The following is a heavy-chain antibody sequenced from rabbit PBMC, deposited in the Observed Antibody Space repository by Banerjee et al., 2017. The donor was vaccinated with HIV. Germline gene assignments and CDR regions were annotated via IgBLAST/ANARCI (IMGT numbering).Heavy chain of an antibody. Sequence: QEQLEESGGGLVKPEGSLKLTCTASGFDFSSYWMSWVRQAPGKGLEWIACINTSSGNIVYASWAKGRFTISKTSSTTVTLQMTSLTAADTATYFCARDGSGWGANFNLWGPGTLVTVS. CDR2: INTSSGNI. J-gene: IGHJ4*01. D-gene: IGHD4-1*01. V-gene: IGHV1S45*01. CDR1: GFDFSSYW. CDR3: ARDGSGWGANFNL.